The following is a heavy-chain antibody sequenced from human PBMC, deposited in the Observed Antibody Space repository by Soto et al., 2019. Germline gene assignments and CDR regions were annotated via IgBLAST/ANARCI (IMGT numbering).Heavy chain of an antibody. CDR1: GGSISSYY. D-gene: IGHD3-16*01. CDR3: ARDQVLYDASDI. Sequence: QVQLQESGPGLVKPSETLSLMCTVSGGSISSYYWSWIRQPPGKGLEWIGYIYYSGSTNYNPSLKSRVTISVDTSKNQFSLKLSSVTAADTAVYYCARDQVLYDASDIWGQGTMVTVSS. V-gene: IGHV4-59*01. J-gene: IGHJ3*02. CDR2: IYYSGST.